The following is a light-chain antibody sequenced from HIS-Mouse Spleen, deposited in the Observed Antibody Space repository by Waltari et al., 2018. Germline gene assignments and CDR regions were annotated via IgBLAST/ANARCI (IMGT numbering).Light chain of an antibody. CDR3: CSYAGSYRV. J-gene: IGLJ3*02. CDR2: RNN. CDR1: SSTLGSNY. Sequence: QSVLTQPPSASGTPGQRVTISCSGSSSTLGSNYVYWYQQLPGTAPKLLIYRNNQRPSGVPDRFSGSKSGTSASLTISGLQAEDEADYYCCSYAGSYRVFGGGTKLTVL. V-gene: IGLV1-47*01.